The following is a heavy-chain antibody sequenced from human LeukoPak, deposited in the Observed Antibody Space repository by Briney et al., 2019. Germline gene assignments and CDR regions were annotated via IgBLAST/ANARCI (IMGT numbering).Heavy chain of an antibody. CDR1: GFTFTRNC. CDR3: ATGSDYYYAS. V-gene: IGHV3-30*03. D-gene: IGHD3-3*01. CDR2: IPHDGCNA. Sequence: PGGSLRLSCVASGFTFTRNCMHWVRQAPGKGLEWVAAIPHDGCNALYADSVKGRFTISRDDSKNTQYLQMNSLRIEDSAMYYCATGSDYYYASWGRGTLVTVSS. J-gene: IGHJ5*02.